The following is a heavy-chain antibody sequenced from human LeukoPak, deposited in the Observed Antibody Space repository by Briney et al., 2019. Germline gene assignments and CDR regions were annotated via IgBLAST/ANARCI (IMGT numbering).Heavy chain of an antibody. Sequence: SETLSLTCGVYGGSFSGYYWTWIRQSPGMGLEWVGEIIHSGGTNYNPSLTSRVTISVDTSKNQFSLELSSVTAADTAVYYCARGVLVTVYAAFDYWGQGTLVTVSS. D-gene: IGHD2-8*01. CDR3: ARGVLVTVYAAFDY. CDR2: IIHSGGT. J-gene: IGHJ4*02. CDR1: GGSFSGYY. V-gene: IGHV4-34*01.